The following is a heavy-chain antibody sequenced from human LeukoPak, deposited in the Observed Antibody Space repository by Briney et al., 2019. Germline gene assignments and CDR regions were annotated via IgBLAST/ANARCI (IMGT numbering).Heavy chain of an antibody. V-gene: IGHV1-18*01. CDR2: ISAYNGNT. CDR1: GYTFTSYG. CDR3: ARDPYDSSGYGDY. J-gene: IGHJ4*02. Sequence: ASVKVSCKASGYTFTSYGISWVRQAPGQGLEWMGWISAYNGNTNYAQKLQGRVTMTRDMATSTVYMELSSLRSEDTAVYYCARDPYDSSGYGDYWGQGTLVTVSS. D-gene: IGHD3-22*01.